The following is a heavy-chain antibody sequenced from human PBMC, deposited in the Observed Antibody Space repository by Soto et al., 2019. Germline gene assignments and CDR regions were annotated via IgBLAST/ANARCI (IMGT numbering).Heavy chain of an antibody. CDR2: INPNSGGT. CDR1: GYTFTGYY. J-gene: IGHJ4*02. CDR3: ARAELGMAPFDY. D-gene: IGHD7-27*01. V-gene: IGHV1-2*04. Sequence: ASVKVSCKASGYTFTGYYMHWVRQAPGQGLEWMGWINPNSGGTNYAQKFQGWVTMTSDTSISTAYMELSRLRSDDTAVYYCARAELGMAPFDYWGQGTLVTVSS.